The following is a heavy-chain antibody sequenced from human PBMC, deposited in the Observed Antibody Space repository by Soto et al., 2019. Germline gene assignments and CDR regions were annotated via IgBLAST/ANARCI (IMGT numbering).Heavy chain of an antibody. CDR2: ISYDGSNK. CDR3: ARDEYYYDSSGYGAFDI. D-gene: IGHD3-22*01. Sequence: GGSLRLSCAASGFTFSSYAMHWVRQAPGKGLEWVAVISYDGSNKYYADSVKGRFTISRDNSKNTLYLQMNSLRAEDTAVYYWARDEYYYDSSGYGAFDIWGQGTMVTVSS. V-gene: IGHV3-30-3*01. J-gene: IGHJ3*02. CDR1: GFTFSSYA.